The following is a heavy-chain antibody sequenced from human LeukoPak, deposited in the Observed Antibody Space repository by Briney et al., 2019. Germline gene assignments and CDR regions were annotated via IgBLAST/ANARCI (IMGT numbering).Heavy chain of an antibody. CDR3: AKDKGGYNYGLGY. CDR1: GFTFDDYA. V-gene: IGHV3-9*01. CDR2: ISWNSGSI. Sequence: GGSLRLSCAASGFTFDDYAMHWVRQAPGKGLEWASGISWNSGSIGYADSVKGRFTISRDNAKNSLYLQMNSLRAEDTALYYCAKDKGGYNYGLGYWGQGTLVTVSS. J-gene: IGHJ4*02. D-gene: IGHD5-24*01.